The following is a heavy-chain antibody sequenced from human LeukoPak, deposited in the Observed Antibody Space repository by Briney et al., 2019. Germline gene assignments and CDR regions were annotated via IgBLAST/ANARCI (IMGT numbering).Heavy chain of an antibody. V-gene: IGHV1-69*13. CDR1: VGTFSSYA. J-gene: IGHJ4*02. Sequence: SSVTVSCMASVGTFSSYAISWVRQAPGPGREGMGGIIPIFGTANYAQKFQGRVTITADESTSTAYMELSSLRSEDTAVYYCARGRGYYYDSTTPAGYWGQGTLVTVSS. CDR2: IIPIFGTA. D-gene: IGHD3-22*01. CDR3: ARGRGYYYDSTTPAGY.